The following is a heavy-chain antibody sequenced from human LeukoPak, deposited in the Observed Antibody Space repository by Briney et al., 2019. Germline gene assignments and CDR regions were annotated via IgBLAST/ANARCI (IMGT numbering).Heavy chain of an antibody. J-gene: IGHJ4*02. CDR1: GYSISSGYY. V-gene: IGHV4-38-2*02. CDR3: ARSPSAYYYGSGSYYFDY. D-gene: IGHD3-10*01. Sequence: PSETLSLTCTVSGYSISSGYYWGWIRQPPGKGLEWIGSIYHSGSTSYNPSLKSRGTISVDTSENQFSLKLSSVTAADTAVYYRARSPSAYYYGSGSYYFDYWGQGTLVTVSS. CDR2: IYHSGST.